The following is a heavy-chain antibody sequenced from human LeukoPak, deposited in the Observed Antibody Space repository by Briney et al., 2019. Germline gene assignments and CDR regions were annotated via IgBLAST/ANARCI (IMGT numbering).Heavy chain of an antibody. J-gene: IGHJ4*02. CDR1: GGTFSSYA. Sequence: VKVSCKASGGTFSSYAISWVRQAPGQGIEWMGGIIPIFGTANYAQKFQGRVTITTDESTSTAYMELSSLRSEDTAVYYCARGPLEQYYYDSSGYYYPFDYWGQGTLVTVSS. CDR3: ARGPLEQYYYDSSGYYYPFDY. CDR2: IIPIFGTA. D-gene: IGHD3-22*01. V-gene: IGHV1-69*05.